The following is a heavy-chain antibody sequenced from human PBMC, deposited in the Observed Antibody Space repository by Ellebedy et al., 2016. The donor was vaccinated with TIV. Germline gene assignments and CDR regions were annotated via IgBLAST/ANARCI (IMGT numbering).Heavy chain of an antibody. CDR2: ISWNSGKI. Sequence: PGGSLRLSCAASGFTFDDYGMHWVRQAPGKGLEWVSGISWNSGKIGYADSVKGRFTISRDNAKNSLYLQMNSLRAEDTAVYYCARLLGEMGYYYAMDVWGQGTTVTVSS. CDR1: GFTFDDYG. J-gene: IGHJ6*02. D-gene: IGHD3-10*01. V-gene: IGHV3-9*01. CDR3: ARLLGEMGYYYAMDV.